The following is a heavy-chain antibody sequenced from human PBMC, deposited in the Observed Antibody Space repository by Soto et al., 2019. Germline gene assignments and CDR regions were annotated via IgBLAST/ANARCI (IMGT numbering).Heavy chain of an antibody. CDR1: GGSFSGYY. Sequence: ETLSITCAVYGGSFSGYYWSWIRQPPGKGLEWIGEINHSGSTNYNPSLKSRVTISVDTSKNQFSLKLSSVTAADTAVYYCARGQELLWFGELLNYGMDVWGQGTTVTVSS. CDR2: INHSGST. CDR3: ARGQELLWFGELLNYGMDV. D-gene: IGHD3-10*01. V-gene: IGHV4-34*01. J-gene: IGHJ6*02.